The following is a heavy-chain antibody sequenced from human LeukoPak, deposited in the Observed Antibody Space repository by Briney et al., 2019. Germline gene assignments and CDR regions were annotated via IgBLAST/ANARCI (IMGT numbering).Heavy chain of an antibody. V-gene: IGHV3-23*01. CDR3: AQDRAWIEFYF. CDR1: GFTLSSYS. D-gene: IGHD5-12*01. J-gene: IGHJ4*02. Sequence: GGSLRLSCAASGFTLSSYSMNWVRQAPGKGLEWVSGISPGGDTPYYADSVRGRFTISRDNSKNTMYLQMNSLRAEDTAVYYCAQDRAWIEFYFWGQGTLVTVSS. CDR2: ISPGGDTP.